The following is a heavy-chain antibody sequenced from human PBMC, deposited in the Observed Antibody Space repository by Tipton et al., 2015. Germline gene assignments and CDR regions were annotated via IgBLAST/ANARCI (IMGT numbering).Heavy chain of an antibody. CDR1: GFSLSTSVVG. J-gene: IGHJ4*02. Sequence: LVKPTETLTLTCTFSGFSLSTSVVGVGWIRQPPGKALEWLALIYWNDDKRYSPSLKSRLTITKDTSKNQVVLTMTNMDPVDTATYYCAHSSSDNWADKWGQGTLVTVSS. CDR3: AHSSSDNWADK. V-gene: IGHV2-5*01. D-gene: IGHD1-1*01. CDR2: IYWNDDK.